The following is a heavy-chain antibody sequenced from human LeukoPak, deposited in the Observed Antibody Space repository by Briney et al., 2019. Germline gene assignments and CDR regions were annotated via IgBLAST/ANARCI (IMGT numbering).Heavy chain of an antibody. J-gene: IGHJ3*02. Sequence: ASVKVSCKASGYTFTSYDINWVRQATGQGLEWMGWMNPNSGNTGYAQKFQGRVTITADESTSTAYMELSSLRSEDTAVYYCARKQQGAFDIWGQGTMVTVSS. CDR2: MNPNSGNT. CDR1: GYTFTSYD. CDR3: ARKQQGAFDI. V-gene: IGHV1-8*03. D-gene: IGHD1/OR15-1a*01.